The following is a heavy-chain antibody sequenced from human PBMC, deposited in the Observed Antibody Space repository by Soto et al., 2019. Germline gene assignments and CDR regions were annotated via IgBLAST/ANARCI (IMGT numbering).Heavy chain of an antibody. D-gene: IGHD3-10*01. CDR2: ISYDGSNK. CDR1: GFTFSSYG. V-gene: IGHV3-30*18. CDR3: AKIRRFGELSYYGMDV. J-gene: IGHJ6*02. Sequence: PGGSLRLSCAASGFTFSSYGMHWVRQAPGKGLEWVAVISYDGSNKYYADSVKGRFTISRDNSKNTLYLQMNSLRAEDTAVYYCAKIRRFGELSYYGMDVWAQGTTVTVSS.